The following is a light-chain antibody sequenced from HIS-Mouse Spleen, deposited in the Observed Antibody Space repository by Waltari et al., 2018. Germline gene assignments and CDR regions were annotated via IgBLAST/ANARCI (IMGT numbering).Light chain of an antibody. Sequence: QSALTQPASVSGSPGQSITISCTGTSSDVGSYNLVSWYQQHPGKAPKLMMYEGSKRSSGVSNRFSGSKSGNTASLTISGLQAEDEADYYCCSYAGSSTVVFGGGTKLTVL. CDR3: CSYAGSSTVV. CDR2: EGS. V-gene: IGLV2-23*01. CDR1: SSDVGSYNL. J-gene: IGLJ2*01.